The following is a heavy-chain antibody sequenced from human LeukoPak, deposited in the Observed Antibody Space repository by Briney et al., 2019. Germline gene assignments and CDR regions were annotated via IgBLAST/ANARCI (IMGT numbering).Heavy chain of an antibody. D-gene: IGHD3-16*01. CDR2: ISSSSSYI. CDR3: AKEVRGDAFDI. J-gene: IGHJ3*02. V-gene: IGHV3-21*01. Sequence: GGSLRLSCAASGFTFSSYSMNWVRQAPGKGLEWVSSISSSSSYIYYADSVKGRFTISRDNTKNTLFLQMNSLRAEDTAVYYCAKEVRGDAFDIWGQGTMVTVSS. CDR1: GFTFSSYS.